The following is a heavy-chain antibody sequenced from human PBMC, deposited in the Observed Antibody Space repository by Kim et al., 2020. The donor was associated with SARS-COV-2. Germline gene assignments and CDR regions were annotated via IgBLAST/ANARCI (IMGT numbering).Heavy chain of an antibody. V-gene: IGHV4-59*13. CDR3: ARVGLAAADYYYYYGMDV. CDR2: IYYSGST. D-gene: IGHD6-13*01. J-gene: IGHJ6*02. CDR1: GGSISSYY. Sequence: SETLSLTCTVSGGSISSYYWSWIRQPPGKGLEWIGYIYYSGSTNYNPSLKSRVTISVDTSKNQFSLKLSSVTAADTAVYYCARVGLAAADYYYYYGMDVWGQGTTVTVSS.